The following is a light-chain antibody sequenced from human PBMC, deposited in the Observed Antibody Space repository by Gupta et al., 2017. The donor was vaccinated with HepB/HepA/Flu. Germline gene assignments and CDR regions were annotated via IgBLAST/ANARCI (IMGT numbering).Light chain of an antibody. J-gene: IGLJ1*01. Sequence: QSALTQPRSVSGPPGQSVTISCPGTSSDVGGYNCVSWYQQHPGKAPKLMSYDVSKRPSGVPDRFSGSKSGNTASLTISGLQAEDEADYYCCSYAGSYTFEVFGTGTKVTVL. V-gene: IGLV2-11*01. CDR2: DVS. CDR1: SSDVGGYNC. CDR3: CSYAGSYTFEV.